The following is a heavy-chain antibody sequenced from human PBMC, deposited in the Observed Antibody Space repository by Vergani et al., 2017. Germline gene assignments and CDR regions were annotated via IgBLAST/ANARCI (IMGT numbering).Heavy chain of an antibody. CDR3: ARNRPGTYQLLLLYNWFDP. CDR1: GGSFSGYY. V-gene: IGHV4-34*01. CDR2: INHSGST. J-gene: IGHJ5*02. D-gene: IGHD2-2*01. Sequence: QVQLQQWGAGLLKPSETLSLTCAVYGGSFSGYYWSWIRQPPGKGLEWIGEINHSGSTNYNPCLKSRVTISVDTSKNQFSLKLSSVTAADTAVYYCARNRPGTYQLLLLYNWFDPWGQGTLVTVSS.